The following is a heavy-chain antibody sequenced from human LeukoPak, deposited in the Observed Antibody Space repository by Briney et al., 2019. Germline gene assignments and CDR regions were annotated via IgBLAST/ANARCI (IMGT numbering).Heavy chain of an antibody. Sequence: GASVKVSCKASGGTFRSYAITWVRQAPGKGLEWMGGIIPMINTPKYAQKFQGRVSITADESTSTGYMEVSRLRSEDTAVYYCAIFQGTYGDNENDYWGQGTLATVSS. V-gene: IGHV1-69*13. CDR3: AIFQGTYGDNENDY. CDR2: IIPMINTP. D-gene: IGHD4-17*01. J-gene: IGHJ4*02. CDR1: GGTFRSYA.